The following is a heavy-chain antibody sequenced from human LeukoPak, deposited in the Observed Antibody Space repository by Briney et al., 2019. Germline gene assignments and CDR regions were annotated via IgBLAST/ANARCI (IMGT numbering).Heavy chain of an antibody. J-gene: IGHJ4*02. CDR2: INSDGKST. CDR3: ARIDNWNDGGY. CDR1: GFTFNNYW. D-gene: IGHD1-20*01. Sequence: GGSLSLSCSASGFTFNNYWMHWVRQAPGKGLLWVSRINSDGKSTTYADSVKGRFTISRDNAKNTLYLQMNSLRAEDTAIYYCARIDNWNDGGYWGQGTLVTVSS. V-gene: IGHV3-74*01.